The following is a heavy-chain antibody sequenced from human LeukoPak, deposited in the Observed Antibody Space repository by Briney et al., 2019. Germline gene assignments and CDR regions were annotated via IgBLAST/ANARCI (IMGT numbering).Heavy chain of an antibody. J-gene: IGHJ4*02. CDR1: GGSISSGSYY. V-gene: IGHV4-61*02. CDR2: IYTSGST. CDR3: ARDASGFGELFLDY. Sequence: SETLSLTRTVSGGSISSGSYYWSWIRQPAGKGLEWIGRIYTSGSTNYNPSLKSRVTISVDTSKNQFSLKLSSVTAADTAVYYCARDASGFGELFLDYWGQGTLVTVSS. D-gene: IGHD3-10*01.